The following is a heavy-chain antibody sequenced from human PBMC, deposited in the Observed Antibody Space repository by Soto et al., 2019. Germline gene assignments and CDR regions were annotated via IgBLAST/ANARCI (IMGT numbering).Heavy chain of an antibody. CDR2: ISGSGGST. V-gene: IGHV3-23*01. CDR1: GFTFSSYA. CDR3: AKDYHHCSSTSCYMTSFDY. J-gene: IGHJ4*02. Sequence: GGSLRLSCAASGFTFSSYAISWVRQAPGKGLEWVSAISGSGGSTYYADSVKGRFTISRDNSKNTLYLQMNSLRAEDTAVYYCAKDYHHCSSTSCYMTSFDYWGQGTLVIVSS. D-gene: IGHD2-2*02.